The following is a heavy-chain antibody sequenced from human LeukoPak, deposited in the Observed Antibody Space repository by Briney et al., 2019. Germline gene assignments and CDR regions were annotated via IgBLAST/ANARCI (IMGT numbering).Heavy chain of an antibody. V-gene: IGHV3-23*01. Sequence: GGSLRLSCAASGLTVSTYAMRWVRQAPGKGMEWVSGISGSGGSIYYADSVKGRFTISRDNSNNTLCLQMNSLRAEDTAVYFCAKMAGRYSSVWLFDYWGQGTLVTVSS. CDR3: AKMAGRYSSVWLFDY. D-gene: IGHD6-19*01. J-gene: IGHJ4*02. CDR1: GLTVSTYA. CDR2: ISGSGGSI.